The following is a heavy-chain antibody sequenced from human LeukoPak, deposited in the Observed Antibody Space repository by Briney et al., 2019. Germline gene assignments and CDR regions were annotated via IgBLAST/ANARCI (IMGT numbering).Heavy chain of an antibody. D-gene: IGHD3-16*02. CDR3: AKGLGGYDYIWGSYRTFDY. J-gene: IGHJ4*02. Sequence: GVSLRLSCAASGFTFSSYARSWVRQAPGKGLEWVSAISGSGGSTYYADSVKGRFTISRDNSKNTLYLQMNSLRAEDTAVYYCAKGLGGYDYIWGSYRTFDYWGQGTLVTVSS. CDR2: ISGSGGST. CDR1: GFTFSSYA. V-gene: IGHV3-23*01.